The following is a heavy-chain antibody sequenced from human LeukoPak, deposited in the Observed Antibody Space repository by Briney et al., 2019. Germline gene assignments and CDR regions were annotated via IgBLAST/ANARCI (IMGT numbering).Heavy chain of an antibody. CDR3: ARDLRFYYGSGSYYELEY. CDR1: GFTVSSNY. Sequence: GGSLRLSCAASGFTVSSNYMSWVRQAPGKGLEWVSIIYSGGSTFYADSVKGRFTISRDNSKNTLYLQMNSLRAEDTAVYYCARDLRFYYGSGSYYELEYWGQGTLVTVSS. V-gene: IGHV3-53*01. J-gene: IGHJ4*02. D-gene: IGHD3-10*01. CDR2: IYSGGST.